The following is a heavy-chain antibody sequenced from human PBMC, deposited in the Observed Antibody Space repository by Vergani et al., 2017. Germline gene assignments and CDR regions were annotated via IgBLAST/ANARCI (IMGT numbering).Heavy chain of an antibody. J-gene: IGHJ4*02. CDR3: ARSCCSGGSCKLDY. V-gene: IGHV3-30*02. CDR1: GFTFSSYG. CDR2: IRYDGSNK. D-gene: IGHD2-15*01. Sequence: QVQLVESGGGVVQPGRSLRLSCAASGFTFSSYGMHWVRQAPGKGLEWVSFIRYDGSNKYYADSVKGRFTISRDNSKNTLYLQMNSLRAEDTAVYYCARSCCSGGSCKLDYWGQGTLVTVSS.